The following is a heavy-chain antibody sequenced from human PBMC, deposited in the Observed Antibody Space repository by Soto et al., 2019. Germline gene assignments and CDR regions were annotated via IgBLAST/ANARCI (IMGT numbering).Heavy chain of an antibody. D-gene: IGHD2-2*01. CDR3: ARGFCSSTSCHFDY. CDR2: MNPNSGNT. J-gene: IGHJ4*02. V-gene: IGHV1-8*01. CDR1: EYTFPIYD. Sequence: QVQLVQSGAEVKKPGASVRVSCKASEYTFPIYDINWVRQATGQGLEWLGWMNPNSGNTGYAQKFQGRVTMTRNTSINTAYMELSSLRSEDTAVYYCARGFCSSTSCHFDYWGQGTLVTVSS.